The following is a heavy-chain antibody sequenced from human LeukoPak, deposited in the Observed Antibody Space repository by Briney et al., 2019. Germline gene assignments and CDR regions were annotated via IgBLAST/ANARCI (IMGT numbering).Heavy chain of an antibody. V-gene: IGHV3-30-3*01. CDR2: ISYDGSNK. Sequence: PGGSLRLSCAASGLTFSSYAMHWVRQAPGKGLEWVAVISYDGSNKYYADSVKGRFTISRDNSKNTLYLQMNSLRAEDTAVYYCASLYSSSWYGVNLGMDVWGQGTTVTVSS. J-gene: IGHJ6*02. CDR3: ASLYSSSWYGVNLGMDV. CDR1: GLTFSSYA. D-gene: IGHD6-13*01.